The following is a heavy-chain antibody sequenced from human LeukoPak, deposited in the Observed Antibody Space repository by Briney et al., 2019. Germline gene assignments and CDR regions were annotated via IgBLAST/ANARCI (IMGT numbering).Heavy chain of an antibody. CDR1: GGSISSSSYY. D-gene: IGHD3-3*01. Sequence: SETLSLTCTVSGGSISSSSYYWGWIRQPPGKGLEWIGSIYYSGSTYYNPSLKSRVTISVDTSKNQFSLKLSSVTAADTAVYYCASRPITIFGAHFDYWGQGTLVTVSS. CDR3: ASRPITIFGAHFDY. V-gene: IGHV4-39*01. J-gene: IGHJ4*02. CDR2: IYYSGST.